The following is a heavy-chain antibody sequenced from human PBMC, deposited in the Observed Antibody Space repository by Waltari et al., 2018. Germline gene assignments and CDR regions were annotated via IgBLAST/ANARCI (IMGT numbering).Heavy chain of an antibody. CDR2: INQDGNKL. Sequence: EVHLVESGGGLVQPGGSLRLSCAASGFPFSSFLMSGVRQAPGKGLEWVANINQDGNKLYYVGSVEGRFTISRDNAKNSLYLQMNSLRAEDTAVYYCARDQMVTVTDDNWFDSWGQGNLVTVSS. J-gene: IGHJ5*01. CDR3: ARDQMVTVTDDNWFDS. CDR1: GFPFSSFL. V-gene: IGHV3-7*01. D-gene: IGHD4-17*01.